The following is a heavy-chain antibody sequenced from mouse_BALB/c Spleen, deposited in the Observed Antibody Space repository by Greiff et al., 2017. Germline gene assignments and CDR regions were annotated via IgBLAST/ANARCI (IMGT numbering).Heavy chain of an antibody. CDR3: ARWLPPYYAMDY. J-gene: IGHJ4*01. CDR2: IYPGNVNT. CDR1: GYTFTSYY. D-gene: IGHD2-2*01. V-gene: IGHV1S56*01. Sequence: QVQLKQSGPELVKPGASVRISCKASGYTFTSYYIHWVKQRPGQGLEWIGWIYPGNVNTKYNEKFKGKATLTADKSSSTAYMQLSSLTSEDSAVYFCARWLPPYYAMDYWGQGTSVTVSS.